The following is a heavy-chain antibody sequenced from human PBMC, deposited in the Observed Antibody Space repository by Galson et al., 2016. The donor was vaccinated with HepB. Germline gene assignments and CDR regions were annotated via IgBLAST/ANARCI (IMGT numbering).Heavy chain of an antibody. D-gene: IGHD2-8*02. J-gene: IGHJ4*02. CDR2: INHSGST. CDR1: GWSFSVYF. Sequence: ETLSLTCAVYGWSFSVYFWTLIRQSPDKGLAWIGAINHSGSTNYNPSFKSRVSISVDTANKQFSLNMNSVTAADTGVYYFASGPSVHPVRNGYCYFDFWGQGTMVTVAS. V-gene: IGHV4-34*01. CDR3: ASGPSVHPVRNGYCYFDF.